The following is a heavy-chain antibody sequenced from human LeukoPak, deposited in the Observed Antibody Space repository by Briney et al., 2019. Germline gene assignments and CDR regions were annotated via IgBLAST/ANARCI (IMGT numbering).Heavy chain of an antibody. CDR3: AKDGTIFGTFDP. J-gene: IGHJ5*02. CDR1: GFTFSSYG. CDR2: IRYDGSNK. Sequence: GGSLRLSCAVSGFTFSSYGMHWVRQAPGKGLEWVAFIRYDGSNKYYADSVKGRFTISRDNSKNTLYLQMNSLRAEDTAVYYCAKDGTIFGTFDPWGQGTLVTVSS. D-gene: IGHD3-3*01. V-gene: IGHV3-30*02.